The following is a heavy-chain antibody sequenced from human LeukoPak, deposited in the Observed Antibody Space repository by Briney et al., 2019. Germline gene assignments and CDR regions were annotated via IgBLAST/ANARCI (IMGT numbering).Heavy chain of an antibody. J-gene: IGHJ3*02. V-gene: IGHV4-39*01. D-gene: IGHD3-22*01. Sequence: SETLSLTCTVSGDSISSSTHYWGWIRQSPGKGLEWIGSMYNSGSISYNPSLRSRVTITVDTSKNQFSLNFNSVTAAGTALYFCARNETSGYFDIWGQGTMVTVSS. CDR3: ARNETSGYFDI. CDR1: GDSISSSTHY. CDR2: MYNSGSI.